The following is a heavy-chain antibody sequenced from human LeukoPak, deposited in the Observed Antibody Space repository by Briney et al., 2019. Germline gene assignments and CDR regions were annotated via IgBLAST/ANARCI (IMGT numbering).Heavy chain of an antibody. CDR1: GGSISSYY. V-gene: IGHV4-34*01. D-gene: IGHD5-24*01. Sequence: SETLSLTCTVSGGSISSYYWSWIRQPPGKGLEWIGEINHSGSTNYNPSLKSRVTISVDTSKNQFSLKLSSVTAADTAVYYCARFGMATITWVPRYYYYYGMDVWGQGTTVTVS. CDR2: INHSGST. CDR3: ARFGMATITWVPRYYYYYGMDV. J-gene: IGHJ6*02.